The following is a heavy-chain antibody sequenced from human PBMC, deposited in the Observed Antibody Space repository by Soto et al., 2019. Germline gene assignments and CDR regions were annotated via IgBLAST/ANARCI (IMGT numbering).Heavy chain of an antibody. CDR3: AKFRGPSYSYYSMDV. Sequence: EVQLLESGGGLVQPGGSLRLSCAASGFTFGSYAMNWLRQAPGRGLECVSFISGSGRTTYYADSVKGRFTVSRDNSKNTLYLQMNSLRAEDTALYYCAKFRGPSYSYYSMDVWGKGTKVTVYS. D-gene: IGHD3-16*01. J-gene: IGHJ6*03. V-gene: IGHV3-23*01. CDR2: ISGSGRTT. CDR1: GFTFGSYA.